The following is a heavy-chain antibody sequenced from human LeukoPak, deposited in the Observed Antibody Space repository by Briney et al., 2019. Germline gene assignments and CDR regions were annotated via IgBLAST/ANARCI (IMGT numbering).Heavy chain of an antibody. D-gene: IGHD1-26*01. CDR1: GFTFSSYR. V-gene: IGHV3-11*01. J-gene: IGHJ4*02. Sequence: GGSLRLSCAASGFTFSSYRMSWIRQAPGKGLEWVSYISSSGSTIYYADSVKGRFTISRDNAKNSLYLQMNSLRAEDTAVYYCARDRDSGYVDYWGQGTLVTVSS. CDR2: ISSSGSTI. CDR3: ARDRDSGYVDY.